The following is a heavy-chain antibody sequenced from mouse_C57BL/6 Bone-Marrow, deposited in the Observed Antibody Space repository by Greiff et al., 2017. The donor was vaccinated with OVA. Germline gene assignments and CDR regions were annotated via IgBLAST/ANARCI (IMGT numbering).Heavy chain of an antibody. CDR2: IDPSDSYT. CDR1: GYTLTSYW. J-gene: IGHJ3*01. CDR3: ARGLLRFY. D-gene: IGHD2-3*01. Sequence: QVQLQQPGAELVRPGTSVKLSCKASGYTLTSYWMHWVKQRPGQGLEWIGVIDPSDSYTNYNQKFKGKATLTVDTSSSTAYMQLSSLTSEDSAVYYCARGLLRFYWGQGTLVTVSA. V-gene: IGHV1-59*01.